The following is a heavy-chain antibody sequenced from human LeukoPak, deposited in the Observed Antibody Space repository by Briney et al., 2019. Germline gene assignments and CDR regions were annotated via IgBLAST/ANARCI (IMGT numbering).Heavy chain of an antibody. CDR2: INHSGST. D-gene: IGHD1-26*01. Sequence: PSETLSLTCAVYGGSFSGYYWSWIRQPPGKGLEWIGEINHSGSTNYIPSLKSRVTVSVDTSKNQFSLKLSSVTDADTAVYYCARDGTENDAFDIWGQGTMVTVSS. J-gene: IGHJ3*02. V-gene: IGHV4-34*01. CDR1: GGSFSGYY. CDR3: ARDGTENDAFDI.